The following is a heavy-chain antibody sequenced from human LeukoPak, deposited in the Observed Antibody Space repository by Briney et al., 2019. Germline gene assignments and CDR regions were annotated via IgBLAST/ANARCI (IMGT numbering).Heavy chain of an antibody. V-gene: IGHV1-8*01. CDR1: GYTFTSYD. D-gene: IGHD3-22*01. J-gene: IGHJ4*02. CDR2: MNPNSGNT. CDR3: AKGYRNYYDSSGYLGSFDY. Sequence: ASVKVSCKASGYTFTSYDINWVRQATGQGLEWMGWMNPNSGNTGYAQKFQGRVTMTRNTPISTAYMELSSLRSEDTAVYYCAKGYRNYYDSSGYLGSFDYWGQGTLVTVSS.